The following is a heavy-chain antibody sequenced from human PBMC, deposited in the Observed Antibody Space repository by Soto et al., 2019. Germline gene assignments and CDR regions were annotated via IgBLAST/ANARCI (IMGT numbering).Heavy chain of an antibody. CDR3: AADREGWFDP. CDR2: IRPDNGNR. V-gene: IGHV1-18*01. J-gene: IGHJ5*02. CDR1: GYPFSTRG. Sequence: GSVKVSCKTCGYPFSTRGISLVRQAPGQGLEWLGWIRPDNGNRKSAQRLQGRVTLTTDTSASTAYMELRSLTSDDTAMYYCAADREGWFDPWGQGTMVTVSS. D-gene: IGHD1-26*01.